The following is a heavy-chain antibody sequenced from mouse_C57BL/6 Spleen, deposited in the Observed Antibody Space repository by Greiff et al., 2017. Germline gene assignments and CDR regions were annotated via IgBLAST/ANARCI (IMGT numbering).Heavy chain of an antibody. Sequence: QVQLKQSGPELVKPGASVKISCKASGYAFSSSWMNWVKQRPGKGLEWIGRIYPGDGDTNYNGKFKGKATLTADKSSSTAYMQLSSLASEDSAVYFCARCDGYYCYYAMDYWGQGTSVTVSS. CDR1: GYAFSSSW. D-gene: IGHD2-3*01. J-gene: IGHJ4*01. CDR3: ARCDGYYCYYAMDY. V-gene: IGHV1-82*01. CDR2: IYPGDGDT.